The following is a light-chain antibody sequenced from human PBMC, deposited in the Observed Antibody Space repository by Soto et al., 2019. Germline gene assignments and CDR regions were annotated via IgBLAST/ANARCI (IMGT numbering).Light chain of an antibody. CDR2: KTS. CDR3: QYYNDYCWT. V-gene: IGKV1-5*03. Sequence: DIQLTQSPSTLSASVGDRVTITCWASQTISSWLAWYQQKPGKAPNLLIYKTSNLESGVPSRFSGSGSGTEFTLTISSLQPDDFATYYCQYYNDYCWTFGQGTKVEIK. J-gene: IGKJ1*01. CDR1: QTISSW.